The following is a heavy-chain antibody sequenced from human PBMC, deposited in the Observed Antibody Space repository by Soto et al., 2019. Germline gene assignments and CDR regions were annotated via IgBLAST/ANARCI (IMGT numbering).Heavy chain of an antibody. CDR1: GFSVSANY. CDR3: ARSTGLGSVVFDY. D-gene: IGHD2-2*01. J-gene: IGHJ4*02. V-gene: IGHV3-53*01. CDR2: IHGGGNT. Sequence: QPGGSLRLSCVASGFSVSANYMTWMRQAPGKGLEWVSVIHGGGNTYYADSVKGRFTISRDNSKNTVHLQMESLRVDDTAVYYCARSTGLGSVVFDYWGQGTLVTVSS.